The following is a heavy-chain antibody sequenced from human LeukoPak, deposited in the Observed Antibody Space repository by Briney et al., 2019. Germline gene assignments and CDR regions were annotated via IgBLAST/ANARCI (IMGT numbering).Heavy chain of an antibody. Sequence: GESLKISCKGSGYSFTSYWIGWVRQMPGKGLEWMGIIYPGDSDTRYSPSFQGQVTISADKSISTAYLQWSSLKASDTAMYYCARQRFRDIVVVPAATCFDYWGQGTLVTVSS. D-gene: IGHD2-2*01. CDR3: ARQRFRDIVVVPAATCFDY. J-gene: IGHJ4*02. CDR2: IYPGDSDT. V-gene: IGHV5-51*01. CDR1: GYSFTSYW.